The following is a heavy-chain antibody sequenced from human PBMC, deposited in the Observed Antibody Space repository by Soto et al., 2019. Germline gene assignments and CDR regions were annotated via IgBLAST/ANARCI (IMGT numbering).Heavy chain of an antibody. J-gene: IGHJ5*02. CDR3: AKRIQLWQYNWFDP. V-gene: IGHV3-23*01. D-gene: IGHD5-18*01. CDR1: GFTFSIYA. Sequence: GGSLRLSGAASGFTFSIYAMSWVLQAPGKGLEWVSAISGSGGSTYYADSVKGRFTISRDNSKNTLYLQMNSLRAEDTAVYYCAKRIQLWQYNWFDPWGQGTLVTVSS. CDR2: ISGSGGST.